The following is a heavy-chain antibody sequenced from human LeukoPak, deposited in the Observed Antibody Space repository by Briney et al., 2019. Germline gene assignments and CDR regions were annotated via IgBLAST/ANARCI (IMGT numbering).Heavy chain of an antibody. CDR3: ARDYGYGDHEYFQH. CDR2: ISYGGSNK. CDR1: GFTFSSYA. Sequence: GGSLRLSCAASGFTFSSYAMHWVRQAPGKGLEWVAVISYGGSNKYYADSVKGRFTISRDNSKNTLYLQMNSLRAEDTAVYYCARDYGYGDHEYFQHWGQGTLVTVSS. V-gene: IGHV3-30-3*01. D-gene: IGHD4-17*01. J-gene: IGHJ1*01.